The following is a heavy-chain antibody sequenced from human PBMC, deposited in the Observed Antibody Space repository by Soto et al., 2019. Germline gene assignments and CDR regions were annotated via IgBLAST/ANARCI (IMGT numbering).Heavy chain of an antibody. CDR3: ARANYYDSSGSRPYGMDV. J-gene: IGHJ6*04. V-gene: IGHV4-30-4*01. D-gene: IGHD3-22*01. Sequence: QVQLQESGPGLVKPSQTLSLTCTVSGGSISSVDYYWSWIRQPPGKGLEWIGYIYYSGSTYSNPSLKSRVTISVDTSKNQFSQKLSSVTAADTAVYYCARANYYDSSGSRPYGMDVWGKGTTVTVSS. CDR2: IYYSGST. CDR1: GGSISSVDYY.